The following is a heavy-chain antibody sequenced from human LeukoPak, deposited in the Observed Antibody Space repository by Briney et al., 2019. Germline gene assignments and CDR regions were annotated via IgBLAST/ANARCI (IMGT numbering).Heavy chain of an antibody. V-gene: IGHV4-30-4*08. CDR2: IYYSGST. CDR3: ASGRYSSGWYEGYYFDY. Sequence: SETLSLTCTVSGGSISSGDYYWSWIRQPPGKGLEWIGYIYYSGSTYYNPSLKSRVTISVDTSKNQFSLRLSSVTAADTAVYYCASGRYSSGWYEGYYFDYWGQGTLVTVSS. D-gene: IGHD6-19*01. CDR1: GGSISSGDYY. J-gene: IGHJ4*02.